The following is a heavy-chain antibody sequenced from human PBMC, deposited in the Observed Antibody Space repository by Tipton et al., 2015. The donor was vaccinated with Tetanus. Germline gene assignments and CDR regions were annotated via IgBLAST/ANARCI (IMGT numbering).Heavy chain of an antibody. D-gene: IGHD2-21*01. J-gene: IGHJ6*02. Sequence: SGGSITSDNHYWSWIRRPPGKGLEWIAYIFHSGSTNYSPSLKSRVAISMDTSKNQFSLKLTSVSAADTAVYYCARLTGHSMDVVDYYYFGMDVWGQGTKVTVSS. CDR1: GGSITSDNHY. V-gene: IGHV4-61*01. CDR2: IFHSGST. CDR3: ARLTGHSMDVVDYYYFGMDV.